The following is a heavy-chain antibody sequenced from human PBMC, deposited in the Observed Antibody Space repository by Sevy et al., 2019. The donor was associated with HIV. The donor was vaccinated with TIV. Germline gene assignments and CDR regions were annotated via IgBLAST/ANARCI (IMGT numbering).Heavy chain of an antibody. CDR1: GFTFTDYA. J-gene: IGHJ3*02. CDR2: ISGSGGST. Sequence: LSLTCAASGFTFTDYAMNWVRQAPGKGLEWVSCISGSGGSTFYADSVKGRFTISRDNSKNTLYLQMNSLRAEDTAVYYCAKDYYAGSGYYPQGAFDIWGLGTMVTVSS. D-gene: IGHD3-22*01. V-gene: IGHV3-23*01. CDR3: AKDYYAGSGYYPQGAFDI.